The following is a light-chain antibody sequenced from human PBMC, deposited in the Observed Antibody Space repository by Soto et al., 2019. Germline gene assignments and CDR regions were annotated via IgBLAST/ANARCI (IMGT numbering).Light chain of an antibody. CDR1: QSVSSY. V-gene: IGKV3-20*01. CDR3: QQYGSSPLT. J-gene: IGKJ4*01. Sequence: EIVLTQSPSTLSLSPGAMATLSCRASQSVSSYLAWYQQKPGQAPRLLIYDASNRATGIPARFSGSGSGTDFTLTISRLEPEDFAMYYCQQYGSSPLTFGGGTKV. CDR2: DAS.